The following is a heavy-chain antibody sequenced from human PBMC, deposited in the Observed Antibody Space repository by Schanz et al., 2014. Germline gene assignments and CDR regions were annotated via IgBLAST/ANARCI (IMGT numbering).Heavy chain of an antibody. Sequence: QVQLVESGGGVVQPGRSLRLSCAASGFTFSSYGMHWVRQAPGKGLEWVAVIWYDENNKYYADSVKGRFTMSRDNAKNSLYLQMNSLRAEDTAVYYWRRANCRRKINFDYWGRGTLVTVSS. D-gene: IGHD2-21*01. V-gene: IGHV3-33*01. CDR3: RRANCRRKINFDY. CDR2: IWYDENNK. J-gene: IGHJ4*02. CDR1: GFTFSSYG.